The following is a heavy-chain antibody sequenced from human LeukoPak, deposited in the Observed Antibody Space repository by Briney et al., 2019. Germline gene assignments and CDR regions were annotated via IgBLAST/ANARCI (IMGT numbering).Heavy chain of an antibody. J-gene: IGHJ6*03. D-gene: IGHD3-3*01. CDR3: ARVGHYDFWSGPNYYYYYMDV. CDR2: MNPNSGNT. V-gene: IGHV1-8*03. CDR1: GYTFTGYD. Sequence: ASVKVSCKASGYTFTGYDINWVRQATGQGLEWMGWMNPNSGNTGYAQKFQGRVTITRNTSISTAYMELSSLRSEDTAVYYCARVGHYDFWSGPNYYYYYMDVWGKGTTVTVSS.